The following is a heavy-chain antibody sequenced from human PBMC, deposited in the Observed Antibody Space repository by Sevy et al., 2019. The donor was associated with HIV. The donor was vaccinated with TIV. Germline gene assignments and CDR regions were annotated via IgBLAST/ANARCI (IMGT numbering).Heavy chain of an antibody. CDR1: GFFSGYG. D-gene: IGHD6-19*01. V-gene: IGHV3-30*02. Sequence: GGSLRLSCAASGFFSGYGMHWVRQAPGKGLEWVAFIGDDGNSKYYADSVKGRCTVSRDNSKNTGYLQLNTLRAEDTAVYYCAKEGYSSGGYFDYWGQGTLVTVSS. J-gene: IGHJ4*02. CDR2: IGDDGNSK. CDR3: AKEGYSSGGYFDY.